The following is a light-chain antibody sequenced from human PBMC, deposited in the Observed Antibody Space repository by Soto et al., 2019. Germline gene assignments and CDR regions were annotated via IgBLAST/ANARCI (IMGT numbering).Light chain of an antibody. J-gene: IGKJ2*01. Sequence: EIVLTQSPATVSLSPGESATLSCRASQNIHSFLAWYQQRPGQAPRLLIYDASFRATAIPARFNGSGSGTDFNLTITRLEPEDFAVYYCQQRLFWPLFTFGQGTRLEIK. CDR3: QQRLFWPLFT. CDR1: QNIHSF. V-gene: IGKV3-11*01. CDR2: DAS.